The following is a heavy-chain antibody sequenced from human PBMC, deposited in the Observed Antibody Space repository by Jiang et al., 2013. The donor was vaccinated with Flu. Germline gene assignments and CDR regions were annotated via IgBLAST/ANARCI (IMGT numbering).Heavy chain of an antibody. J-gene: IGHJ4*02. CDR1: GGSISSSSYY. CDR2: IYYSGST. D-gene: IGHD3-16*01. Sequence: PGLVKPSETLSLTCTVSGGSISSSSYYWGWIRQPPGKGLEWIGSIYYSGSTYYNPSLKSRVTISVDTSKNQFSLKLSSVTAADTAVYYCARPVMITFGGVMGFYFDYWGQGTLVTVSS. CDR3: ARPVMITFGGVMGFYFDY. V-gene: IGHV4-39*01.